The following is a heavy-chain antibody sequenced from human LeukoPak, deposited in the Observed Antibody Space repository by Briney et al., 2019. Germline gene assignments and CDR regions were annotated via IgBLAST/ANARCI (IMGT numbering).Heavy chain of an antibody. J-gene: IGHJ4*02. CDR1: GFTFSSYS. CDR3: ARYIAAAGTGEWYFDY. D-gene: IGHD6-13*01. CDR2: ISSSSSYI. V-gene: IGHV3-21*01. Sequence: GGSLRLSCAASGFTFSSYSMNWVRQAPGKGLEWVSSISSSSSYIYCADSVKGRFTISRDNAKNSLYLQMNSLRAEDTAVYYCARYIAAAGTGEWYFDYWGQGTLVTVSS.